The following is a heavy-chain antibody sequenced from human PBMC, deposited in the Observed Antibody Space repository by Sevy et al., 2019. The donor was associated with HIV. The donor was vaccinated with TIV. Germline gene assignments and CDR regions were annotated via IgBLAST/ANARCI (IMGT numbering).Heavy chain of an antibody. D-gene: IGHD1-26*01. CDR3: TRGGAVGAPDH. V-gene: IGHV3-7*01. J-gene: IGHJ4*02. CDR1: GFTFADYW. Sequence: GGSLRLSCAASGFTFADYWMTWVRQDPGKGLEWVANIKEDGSETYYLDSVKGRFTISRDNAKNSLYLQMSYVGVDDTAMYFCTRGGAVGAPDHWGQRALVTVSS. CDR2: IKEDGSET.